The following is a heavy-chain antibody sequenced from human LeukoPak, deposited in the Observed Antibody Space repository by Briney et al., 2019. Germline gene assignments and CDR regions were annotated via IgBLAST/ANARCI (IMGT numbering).Heavy chain of an antibody. CDR3: AKGVYCSGGSCYSYYYYGMDV. V-gene: IGHV3-30*18. D-gene: IGHD2-15*01. Sequence: GGSLRLSCAASGFTFSSYGIHWVRQAPGKGLEWVAVISYDGSNKYYADSVKGRFTISRDNSKNTLYLQMNSLRAEDTAVYYCAKGVYCSGGSCYSYYYYGMDVWGKGTTVTVSS. J-gene: IGHJ6*04. CDR2: ISYDGSNK. CDR1: GFTFSSYG.